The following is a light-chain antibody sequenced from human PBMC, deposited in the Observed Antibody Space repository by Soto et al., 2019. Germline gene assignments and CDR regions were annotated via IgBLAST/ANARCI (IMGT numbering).Light chain of an antibody. V-gene: IGLV2-11*01. Sequence: QSALTHPRSVSGSPGQSVTISCTGTSSDVGAYNYVSWYQQHPAKAPNLMIYDVSKRPSGVPDRFSGSKSGNTASLTISGLQAEDEGDYYCCSYTNSAYVFGNGTKVTVL. CDR1: SSDVGAYNY. J-gene: IGLJ1*01. CDR2: DVS. CDR3: CSYTNSAYV.